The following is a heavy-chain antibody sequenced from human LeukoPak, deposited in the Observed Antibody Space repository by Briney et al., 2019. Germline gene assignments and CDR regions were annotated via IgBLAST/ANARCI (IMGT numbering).Heavy chain of an antibody. D-gene: IGHD6-13*01. CDR1: VFTFSTYA. V-gene: IGHV3-23*01. CDR2: ISGSGGST. J-gene: IGHJ4*02. Sequence: GGSLRLSCAASVFTFSTYAMSWVRQAPGKGLQWVSAISGSGGSTYYADSVKGRFTISRDNSKNTLYLQMNSLRAEDTAVYYCAKTYGSSWYGYYFDSWGQGTPVTVSS. CDR3: AKTYGSSWYGYYFDS.